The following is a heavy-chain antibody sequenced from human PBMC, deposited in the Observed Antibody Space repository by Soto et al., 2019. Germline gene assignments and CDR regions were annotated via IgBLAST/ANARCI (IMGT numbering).Heavy chain of an antibody. J-gene: IGHJ6*02. CDR3: ARVGGGYDRYYYYGMDV. CDR1: GGTFSSYA. V-gene: IGHV1-69*01. CDR2: IIPIFGTA. Sequence: QVQLVQSGAEVKKPGSSVKVSCKASGGTFSSYAISWVRQAPGQGLEWMGGIIPIFGTANYAQKFQGRVTITADESTSTDYMELSSLRSEDTAVYYCARVGGGYDRYYYYGMDVWGQGTTVTVSS. D-gene: IGHD5-12*01.